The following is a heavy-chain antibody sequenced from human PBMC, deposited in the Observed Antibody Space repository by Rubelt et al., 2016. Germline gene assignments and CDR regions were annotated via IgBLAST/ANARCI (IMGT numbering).Heavy chain of an antibody. V-gene: IGHV3-23*01. CDR2: LSGSGGST. Sequence: PGKGLEWVSGLSGSGGSTYYADSVKGRLTISRDNSKNTQYMQMNSLRAEDTAVYYCAKVYYGTSGYYRYYFDYWGQGTLVTVSS. CDR3: AKVYYGTSGYYRYYFDY. D-gene: IGHD3-22*01. J-gene: IGHJ4*02.